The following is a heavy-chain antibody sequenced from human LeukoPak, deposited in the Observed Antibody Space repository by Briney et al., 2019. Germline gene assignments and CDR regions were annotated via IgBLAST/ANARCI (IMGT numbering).Heavy chain of an antibody. D-gene: IGHD3-10*01. Sequence: ASVKVSCKASGYTFTGYYMHWVRQAPGQGLEWMGWINPNSGGTNYAQKFQGRVTMTRDTSISTAYMELSRLRSDDTAAYYCARVGVRGVIILGRRYYFDYWGQGTLVTVSS. J-gene: IGHJ4*02. CDR2: INPNSGGT. CDR1: GYTFTGYY. CDR3: ARVGVRGVIILGRRYYFDY. V-gene: IGHV1-2*02.